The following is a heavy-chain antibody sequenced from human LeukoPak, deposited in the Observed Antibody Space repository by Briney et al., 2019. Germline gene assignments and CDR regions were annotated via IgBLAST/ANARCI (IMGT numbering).Heavy chain of an antibody. Sequence: SETLSLTCTVSGGSISSYSWSWIRQPPGKGLEWIGYIYYSGSTNCNPSLKSRVTISVDTSKNQFSLKLSSVTAADTAVYYCAREGWNFGYCSGGSCRHRGAFDIWGQGTMVTVSS. J-gene: IGHJ3*02. V-gene: IGHV4-59*12. CDR2: IYYSGST. CDR3: AREGWNFGYCSGGSCRHRGAFDI. CDR1: GGSISSYS. D-gene: IGHD2-15*01.